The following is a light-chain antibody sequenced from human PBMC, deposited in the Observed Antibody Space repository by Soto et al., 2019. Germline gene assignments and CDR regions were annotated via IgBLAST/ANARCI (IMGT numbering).Light chain of an antibody. CDR2: KVS. J-gene: IGKJ2*01. CDR1: QSLLYTDGNT. V-gene: IGKV2-30*01. Sequence: DVVMTQSPLSLPVTLGQPASISCRSSQSLLYTDGNTWFQQRPGQSPRRLIYKVSNRDSGVPDRFSGSGSGTDFSLKINRVEAEDVGVYYCMESTHWPYTFGQGTKLEIK. CDR3: MESTHWPYT.